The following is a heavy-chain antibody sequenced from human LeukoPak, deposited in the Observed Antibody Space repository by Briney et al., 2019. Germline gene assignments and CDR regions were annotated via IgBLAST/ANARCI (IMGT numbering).Heavy chain of an antibody. J-gene: IGHJ5*02. CDR2: IYYSGST. D-gene: IGHD5-18*01. V-gene: IGHV4-59*01. Sequence: SETLSLTCTVSGGSISSYYWSWIRQPPGKGLEWIGYIYYSGSTNYNPSLKSRVTISVDTSKNQFSLKLSSVTAADTPVYYCAKDPRIQLWPPMPNWFDPWGQGTLVTVSS. CDR1: GGSISSYY. CDR3: AKDPRIQLWPPMPNWFDP.